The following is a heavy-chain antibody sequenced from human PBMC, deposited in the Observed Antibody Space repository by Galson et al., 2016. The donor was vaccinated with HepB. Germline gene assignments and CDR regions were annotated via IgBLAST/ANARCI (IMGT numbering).Heavy chain of an antibody. CDR3: ATDTSRDDDQ. CDR1: GFTFSSYS. J-gene: IGHJ5*02. V-gene: IGHV3-21*01. CDR2: ISSSGRYI. D-gene: IGHD1-1*01. Sequence: SLRLSCAASGFTFSSYSMNWVRQAPGKGLEWVSFISSSGRYIYYADSVKGRFTISRDNAKNSLYLQMNSLRAEDTAIYYCATDTSRDDDQWGQGTLVTVSP.